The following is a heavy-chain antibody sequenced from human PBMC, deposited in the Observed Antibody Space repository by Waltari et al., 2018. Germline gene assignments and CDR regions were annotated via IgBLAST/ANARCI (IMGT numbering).Heavy chain of an antibody. V-gene: IGHV1-2*02. D-gene: IGHD5-12*01. Sequence: QVQMMQSGAEVKKPGASVRVSCTASGYTFTAYYLHWVRQAPGQGLEWMGWMHPNTGGTSYAQKFQGRVTLTRDTSLNTAYMELISLTSDDTAVYYCARRARENAFDIWGQGTMVTVSS. J-gene: IGHJ3*02. CDR3: ARRARENAFDI. CDR1: GYTFTAYY. CDR2: MHPNTGGT.